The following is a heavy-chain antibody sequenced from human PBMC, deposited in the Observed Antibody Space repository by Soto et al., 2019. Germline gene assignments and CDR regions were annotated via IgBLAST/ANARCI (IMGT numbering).Heavy chain of an antibody. CDR2: IGTAGDT. CDR3: AREGGSSGSFDY. J-gene: IGHJ4*02. D-gene: IGHD6-19*01. V-gene: IGHV3-13*01. CDR1: GFTFSSYD. Sequence: EVQLVESGGGLVQPGGSLRLSCAASGFTFSSYDMHWFRQATGKGLEWVSAIGTAGDTYYPGSVKGRFTISRENAKNSLYLQMNSLRAGDTAVYYCAREGGSSGSFDYWGQGTLVNVSS.